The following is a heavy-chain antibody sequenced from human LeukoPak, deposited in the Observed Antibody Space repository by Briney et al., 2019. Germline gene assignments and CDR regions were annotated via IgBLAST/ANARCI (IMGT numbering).Heavy chain of an antibody. CDR1: GGSISSGGYS. D-gene: IGHD4-23*01. CDR3: ARSNTVVTPLSAFDI. Sequence: TSETLSLTCAVSGGSISSGGYSWSWIRQPPGKGLEWIGYIYHSGSTYYNPSLKSRVTISVDRSKNQFSLKLSSVTAADTAVYYCARSNTVVTPLSAFDIWGQGTMVTVSS. J-gene: IGHJ3*02. V-gene: IGHV4-30-2*01. CDR2: IYHSGST.